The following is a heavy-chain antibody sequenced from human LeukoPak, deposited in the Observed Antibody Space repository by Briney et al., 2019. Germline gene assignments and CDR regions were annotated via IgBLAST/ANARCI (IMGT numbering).Heavy chain of an antibody. CDR3: ARVGLHQQPASPCDS. V-gene: IGHV1-2*02. Sequence: GASVKVSCKASGYTFTSYYMHWVRQAPGQGLEWMGWINPNSGGTNYAQKFQGRVTMTRDTSISTAYMELSRLRSDDTAVYYCARVGLHQQPASPCDSWGQGTLVTVSS. J-gene: IGHJ4*02. D-gene: IGHD6-13*01. CDR2: INPNSGGT. CDR1: GYTFTSYY.